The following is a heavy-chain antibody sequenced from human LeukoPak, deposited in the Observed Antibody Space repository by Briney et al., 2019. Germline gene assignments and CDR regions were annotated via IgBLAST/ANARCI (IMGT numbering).Heavy chain of an antibody. CDR3: AKELWFGELSRRGFDY. CDR2: ISGSGGST. CDR1: GFTFSSYA. J-gene: IGHJ4*02. Sequence: GGSLRLSCAASGFTFSSYAMSWVRQAPGKGLEWVSAISGSGGSTYYADSVKGRFTISRDNSKNTLYLQMNSLRAEDTAVYYCAKELWFGELSRRGFDYWGQGTLVTVSS. V-gene: IGHV3-23*01. D-gene: IGHD3-10*01.